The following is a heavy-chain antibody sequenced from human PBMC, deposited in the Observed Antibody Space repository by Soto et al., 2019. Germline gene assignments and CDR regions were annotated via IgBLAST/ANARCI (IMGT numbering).Heavy chain of an antibody. J-gene: IGHJ3*02. V-gene: IGHV1-69*08. CDR2: IIPILGIE. CDR3: AREKYDILTGYHPNAVDI. CDR1: GGTFSSHT. Sequence: QVQLVQSGAEVKKPGSSVKVSCKASGGTFSSHTVTWVQQAPGQGLEWMGRIIPILGIEDYEQKFQGRVTITADTSTSTAYMELMSLRSEDTAFYYCAREKYDILTGYHPNAVDIWGQGTMVTVSS. D-gene: IGHD3-9*01.